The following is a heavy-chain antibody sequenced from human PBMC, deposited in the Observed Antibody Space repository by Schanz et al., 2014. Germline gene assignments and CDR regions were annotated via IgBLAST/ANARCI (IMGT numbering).Heavy chain of an antibody. D-gene: IGHD4-17*01. CDR1: GATFNSYA. V-gene: IGHV1-69*04. CDR2: IIPPLRQT. Sequence: QVRLVQSGAEVKKPGSSVKVSCKSSGATFNSYAFGWVRQAPGQGFEWVGSIIPPLRQTRYAQKFEERVKITADTSTTTVYMDLASLTSDDTAVYFCARIIDGDYLYWGQGPLVTVSS. CDR3: ARIIDGDYLY. J-gene: IGHJ4*02.